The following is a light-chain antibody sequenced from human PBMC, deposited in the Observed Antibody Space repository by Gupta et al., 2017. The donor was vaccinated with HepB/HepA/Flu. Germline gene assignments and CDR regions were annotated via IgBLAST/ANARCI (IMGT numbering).Light chain of an antibody. CDR3: CSSAGTGSIYI. Sequence: QSALTQPASVSGFPGQSITISCTGTSSDVGSNNLVSWFQHHPGKVPKLMIYEVSKRPSGVSNRFSASKSDNTASLTISGLQAEDEADYYCCSSAGTGSIYIFGGGTKLTVL. J-gene: IGLJ2*01. CDR2: EVS. CDR1: SSDVGSNNL. V-gene: IGLV2-23*02.